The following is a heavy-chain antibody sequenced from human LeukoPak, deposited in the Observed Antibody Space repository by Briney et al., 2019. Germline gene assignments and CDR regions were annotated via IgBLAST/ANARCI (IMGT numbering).Heavy chain of an antibody. CDR1: GYSFSSYG. CDR3: ARDSLPYGDYGETFDS. V-gene: IGHV1-18*01. J-gene: IGHJ4*02. CDR2: ISAYNGNT. D-gene: IGHD4-17*01. Sequence: ASVKVSCKASGYSFSSYGISWVRQAPGQGLEWMGWISAYNGNTSYAQKFQGRVTMTTDTSTSTAYMELRSLKSDDTAVFYCARDSLPYGDYGETFDSWGQGTLVTVSS.